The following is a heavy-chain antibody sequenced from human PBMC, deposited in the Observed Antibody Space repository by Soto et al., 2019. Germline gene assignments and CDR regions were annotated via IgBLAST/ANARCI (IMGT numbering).Heavy chain of an antibody. CDR2: IYHSGST. Sequence: QVHLQESGPGLVEPSGTLSLTCSVSSGSISSTNWWSWVRQPPGKGLEWIGEIYHSGSTNYNPSLKSRVNISIDKSNNHFSLKLNSVTAADTAVYYCATYGRENFKYWGQGYLVTVSS. D-gene: IGHD1-26*01. J-gene: IGHJ4*02. CDR1: SGSISSTNW. CDR3: ATYGRENFKY. V-gene: IGHV4-4*02.